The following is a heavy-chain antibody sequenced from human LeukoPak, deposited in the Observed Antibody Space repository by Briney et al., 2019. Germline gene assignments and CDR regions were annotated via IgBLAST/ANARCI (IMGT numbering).Heavy chain of an antibody. CDR3: ARVGIRGIPETWWFGP. V-gene: IGHV4-34*01. Sequence: SETLSLTCAVYGGSFSGYYWSWIRQPPGKGLEWIGEINHSGSTNYNPSLKSRVTISVDTSKNQFSLKLSSVTAADTAVYYCARVGIRGIPETWWFGPWGQGTLVTVSS. CDR1: GGSFSGYY. D-gene: IGHD3-10*01. J-gene: IGHJ5*02. CDR2: INHSGST.